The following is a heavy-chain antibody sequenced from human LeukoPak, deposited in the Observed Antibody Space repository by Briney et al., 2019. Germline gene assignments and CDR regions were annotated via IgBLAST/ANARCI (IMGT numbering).Heavy chain of an antibody. D-gene: IGHD1-1*01. CDR2: IYYSGST. V-gene: IGHV4-31*03. J-gene: IGHJ5*02. Sequence: SQTLSLTCTVSGGSISSGGYYWSWIRQHPGKSLEWIGYIYYSGSTYYNPSLKSRVTISVDTSKNQFSLKLSSVTAADTAVYYCARLMTTGDNWFDPWGQGTLVTVSS. CDR3: ARLMTTGDNWFDP. CDR1: GGSISSGGYY.